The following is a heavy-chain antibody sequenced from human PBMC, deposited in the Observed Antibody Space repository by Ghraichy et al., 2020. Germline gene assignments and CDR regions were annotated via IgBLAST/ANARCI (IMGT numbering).Heavy chain of an antibody. CDR3: ARGHYSNSGY. J-gene: IGHJ4*02. CDR1: SGSISSYY. D-gene: IGHD4-11*01. V-gene: IGHV4-4*07. Sequence: SETLSLTCTVSSGSISSYYWSWIRQPAGKGLEWIGRIYSSGTTNYSPSLRSRVTMSVDTSKNQFSLQLNSVTAADTAVYYCARGHYSNSGYWGQGTLVTVSS. CDR2: IYSSGTT.